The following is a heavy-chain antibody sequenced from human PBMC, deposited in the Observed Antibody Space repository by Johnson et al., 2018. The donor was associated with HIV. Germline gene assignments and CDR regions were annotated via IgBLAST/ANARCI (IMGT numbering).Heavy chain of an antibody. J-gene: IGHJ3*02. D-gene: IGHD3-10*01. CDR1: GFTFDDYT. CDR2: ISWDGGST. Sequence: VQLVESGGVVVQPGGSLRLSCAASGFTFDDYTMHWVRQAPGKGLEWVSLISWDGGSTYYADSVKGRFTISRDNSKNSLYLQMDSLRDEDMAVYYCARGALGSFDIWGQGTMVTVSA. CDR3: ARGALGSFDI. V-gene: IGHV3-43*01.